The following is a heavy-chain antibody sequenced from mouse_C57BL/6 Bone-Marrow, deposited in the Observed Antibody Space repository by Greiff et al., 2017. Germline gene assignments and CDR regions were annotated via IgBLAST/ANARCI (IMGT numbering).Heavy chain of an antibody. CDR3: ARESYYSKSWFAY. D-gene: IGHD2-5*01. Sequence: VQLQQSGAELVKPGASVKLSCKASGYTFTSYWMQWVKQRPGQGLEWIGEIDPSDSYTNYNQKFKGKATLTVDTSSSTAYMQLSSLTSEDSAVYYCARESYYSKSWFAYWGQGTLVTVSA. J-gene: IGHJ3*01. CDR1: GYTFTSYW. CDR2: IDPSDSYT. V-gene: IGHV1-50*01.